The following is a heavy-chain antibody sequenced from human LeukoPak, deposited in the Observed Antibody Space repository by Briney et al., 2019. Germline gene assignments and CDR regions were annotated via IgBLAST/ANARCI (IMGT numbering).Heavy chain of an antibody. Sequence: SETLSLTCTVSGGSISSYYWSWIRQPPGKGLEWIGYIYYSGSTNYNPSLKSRVTISVDTSKNQFSLKLSSVTAADTAVYYCARDLRIVVPAATPSGYYYYYMDVWGKGTTVTISS. D-gene: IGHD2-2*01. V-gene: IGHV4-59*12. CDR1: GGSISSYY. J-gene: IGHJ6*03. CDR2: IYYSGST. CDR3: ARDLRIVVPAATPSGYYYYYMDV.